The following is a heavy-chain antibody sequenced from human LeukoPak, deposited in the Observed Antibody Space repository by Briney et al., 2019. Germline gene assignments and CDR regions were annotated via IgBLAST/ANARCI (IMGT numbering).Heavy chain of an antibody. CDR3: AREPEWGYGSGSYSLDAFDI. J-gene: IGHJ3*02. Sequence: GGSLRLSCVASGFTFSNYNMNWVRQAPGKGLEWVSSISSSSSYIYYADSVKGRFTISRDNAKNSLYLQMNSLRAEDTAVYYCAREPEWGYGSGSYSLDAFDIWGQGTMVTVSS. CDR2: ISSSSSYI. D-gene: IGHD3-10*01. V-gene: IGHV3-21*01. CDR1: GFTFSNYN.